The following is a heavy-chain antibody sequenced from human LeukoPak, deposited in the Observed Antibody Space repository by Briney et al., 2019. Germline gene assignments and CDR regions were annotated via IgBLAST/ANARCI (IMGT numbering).Heavy chain of an antibody. CDR3: ARPKNWGSTGIFDY. Sequence: ASVKVSCKASGYTFTSYYMHWVRQAPGQGLEWMGWINPNSGGTNYAQKFQGRVTMTRDTSISTAYMELSRLRSDDTAVYYCARPKNWGSTGIFDYWGQGTLVTVS. CDR1: GYTFTSYY. CDR2: INPNSGGT. V-gene: IGHV1-2*02. D-gene: IGHD7-27*01. J-gene: IGHJ4*02.